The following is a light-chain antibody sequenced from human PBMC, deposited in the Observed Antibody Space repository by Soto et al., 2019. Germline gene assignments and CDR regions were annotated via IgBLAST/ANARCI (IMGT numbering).Light chain of an antibody. CDR3: QNYDNWPPYT. Sequence: EIVLTQSPATLSLSPGERATLSCGASQSVSSSYLAWYQQKPGLAPRLLIYDASSRATGIPDRFSGSGSGTEFTLTVTSLQSEDFAVYYCQNYDNWPPYTFGQGTKVDIK. V-gene: IGKV3D-20*01. CDR2: DAS. J-gene: IGKJ2*01. CDR1: QSVSSSY.